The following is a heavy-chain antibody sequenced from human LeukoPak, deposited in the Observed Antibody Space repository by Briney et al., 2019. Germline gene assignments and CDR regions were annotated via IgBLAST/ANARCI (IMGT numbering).Heavy chain of an antibody. J-gene: IGHJ4*02. D-gene: IGHD3-9*01. V-gene: IGHV3-21*01. CDR2: ISSSSSYI. CDR1: GFTFSSYS. Sequence: GGSLRLSCAASGFTFSSYSMNWVRQAPGKWLEWVSSISSSSSYIYYADSLKGRFTISRDNAKNSLYLQMNSLRAEDTAVYYCARGPYNDILTGYFFDYWGQGTLVTVSS. CDR3: ARGPYNDILTGYFFDY.